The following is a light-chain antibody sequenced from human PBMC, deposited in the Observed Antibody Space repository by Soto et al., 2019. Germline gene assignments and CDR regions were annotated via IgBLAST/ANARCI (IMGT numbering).Light chain of an antibody. V-gene: IGKV1-39*01. CDR2: ATS. CDR3: QQSYNMPTS. CDR1: QTISSY. Sequence: DIQMTQSPSSLSASVGDRVTITCRASQTISSYLNWYSQKPAKAPKLLIFATSSLQTGVPSRFSSRGSGPDFTLTFSSLQPEDSATYYCQQSYNMPTSFGPGTKWDSK. J-gene: IGKJ3*01.